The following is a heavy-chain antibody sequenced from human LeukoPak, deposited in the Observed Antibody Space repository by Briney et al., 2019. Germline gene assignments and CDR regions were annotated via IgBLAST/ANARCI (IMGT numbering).Heavy chain of an antibody. CDR2: INHSGST. D-gene: IGHD2-21*02. CDR1: GGSFSGYY. V-gene: IGHV4-34*01. Sequence: KPSETLSLTCAVYGGSFSGYYWSWIRQPPGKGLEWIGEINHSGSTNYNPSLKSRVTISVDTSKNQFSLKLSSVTAADTAVYYCASTIYCGGDCKDAFDIWGQGTMVTVSS. J-gene: IGHJ3*02. CDR3: ASTIYCGGDCKDAFDI.